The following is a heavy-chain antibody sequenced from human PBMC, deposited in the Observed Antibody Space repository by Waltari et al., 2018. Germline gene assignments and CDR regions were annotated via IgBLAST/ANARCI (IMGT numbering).Heavy chain of an antibody. J-gene: IGHJ4*02. V-gene: IGHV1-2*06. CDR1: GYTFTGYY. Sequence: QVQLVQSGAEVKKPGASVKVSCKASGYTFTGYYMHWVRQAPGQGLEWMGRINPTSGGTNYAQKFQGRVTMTRDTSISTAYMELSRLRSDDTAVYYCASASPATPPPFDYWGQGTLVTVSS. CDR2: INPTSGGT. CDR3: ASASPATPPPFDY. D-gene: IGHD2-2*01.